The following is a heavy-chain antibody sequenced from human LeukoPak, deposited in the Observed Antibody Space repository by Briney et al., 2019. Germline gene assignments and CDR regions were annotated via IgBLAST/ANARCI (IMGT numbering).Heavy chain of an antibody. CDR3: ARERDGTSLAY. V-gene: IGHV3-48*04. D-gene: IGHD1-1*01. J-gene: IGHJ4*02. Sequence: GGSLRLSCAASGFTFSSYSMNWVRQAPGKGLEWVSYISSSSSTIYYADSVKGRFTISRDNAKNSLYLQMNSLRAEDTAVYYCARERDGTSLAYWGQGTLVTVSS. CDR1: GFTFSSYS. CDR2: ISSSSSTI.